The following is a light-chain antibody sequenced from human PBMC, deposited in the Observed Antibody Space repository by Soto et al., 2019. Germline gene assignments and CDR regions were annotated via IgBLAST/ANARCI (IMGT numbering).Light chain of an antibody. V-gene: IGKV1-5*03. CDR3: QHYNSYSEA. CDR2: KAS. Sequence: DIQMTQSPYTLSPSLGDRVTITCRASQTISSWLAWYQQKPGKAPKLLIYKASTLKSGVPSRFSGSGSGTEFTLTISSLQPDDFATYYCQHYNSYSEAFGQGTKV. J-gene: IGKJ1*01. CDR1: QTISSW.